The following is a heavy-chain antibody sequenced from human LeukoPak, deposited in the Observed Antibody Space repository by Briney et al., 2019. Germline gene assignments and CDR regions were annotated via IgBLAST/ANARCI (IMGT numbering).Heavy chain of an antibody. J-gene: IGHJ4*02. CDR1: GFTFSSYA. D-gene: IGHD3-22*01. Sequence: GGSLRLSCAASGFTFSSYAMHWVRQAPGKGLEWVAVISYDGSNKYYADSVKGRFTISRDNSKNTLYLQMNSLRAEDTAVYSCASGYDSSGYYDTGVDYWGQGTLVTVSS. CDR3: ASGYDSSGYYDTGVDY. CDR2: ISYDGSNK. V-gene: IGHV3-30-3*01.